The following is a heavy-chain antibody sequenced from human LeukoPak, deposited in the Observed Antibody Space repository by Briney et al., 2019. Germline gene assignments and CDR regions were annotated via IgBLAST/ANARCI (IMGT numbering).Heavy chain of an antibody. Sequence: SETLSLTCTVSGGSISSGSYYWSWIRQHPGKGLEWIGYIYYSGRTYYNPSLKSRVTISVDTSKNQFSLKLSSVTAADTAVYYCARALHSLDYDFWSGYYTVFDYWGQGTLVTVSS. CDR3: ARALHSLDYDFWSGYYTVFDY. CDR2: IYYSGRT. V-gene: IGHV4-31*03. D-gene: IGHD3-3*01. J-gene: IGHJ4*02. CDR1: GGSISSGSYY.